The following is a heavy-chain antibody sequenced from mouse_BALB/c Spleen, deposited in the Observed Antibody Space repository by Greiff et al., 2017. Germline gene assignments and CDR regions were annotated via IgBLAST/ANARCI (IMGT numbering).Heavy chain of an antibody. D-gene: IGHD2-10*02. V-gene: IGHV14-3*02. CDR2: IDPANGNT. CDR3: ARLYGNYWYFDV. J-gene: IGHJ1*01. CDR1: GFNIKDTY. Sequence: VQLKESGAELVKPGASVKLSCTASGFNIKDTYMHWVKQRPEQGLEWIGRIDPANGNTKYDPKFQGKATITADTSSNTAYLQLSSLTSEDTAVYYCARLYGNYWYFDVWGAGTTVTVSS.